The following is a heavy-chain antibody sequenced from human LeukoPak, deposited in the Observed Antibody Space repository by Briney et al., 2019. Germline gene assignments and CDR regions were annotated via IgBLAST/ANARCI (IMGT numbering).Heavy chain of an antibody. CDR2: XXXXXST. J-gene: IGHJ6*04. CDR3: ASGWSHYDILSDYYYYYGMDV. D-gene: IGHD3-9*01. V-gene: IGHV4-59*01. Sequence: GRGLXXXXXXXXXXSTNYNPSLKTRATISVVTSKNQFSLKLSSVTAADTAVYYCASGWSHYDILSDYYYYYGMDVWGKGTTVTVSS.